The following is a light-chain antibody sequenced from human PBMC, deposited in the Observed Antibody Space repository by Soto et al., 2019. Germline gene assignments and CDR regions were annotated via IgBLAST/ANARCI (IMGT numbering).Light chain of an antibody. CDR3: VQRNDWPWT. J-gene: IGKJ1*01. V-gene: IGKV3-11*01. CDR2: DTF. Sequence: EIALTQSPAILSLSPGERATLSCRASQSVSTYLVWYQQKPGQAPRLLIYDTFNRATGIPARFSGSGSGTDFTLTISSLEPEDLAVYYCVQRNDWPWTSGQGTKVEI. CDR1: QSVSTY.